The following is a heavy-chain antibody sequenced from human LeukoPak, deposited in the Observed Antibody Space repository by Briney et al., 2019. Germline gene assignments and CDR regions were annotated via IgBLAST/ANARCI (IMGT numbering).Heavy chain of an antibody. CDR1: GGSISSFY. Sequence: SETLSLTCTVSGGSISSFYWSWIRQPPGKGLEWIGCIFPSGSTYHNPSLKSRLTISIDSSKNHFSLELRSVTAADTAVYYCARGGAIAAVPDIWGQGTMVTVSS. CDR2: IFPSGST. J-gene: IGHJ3*02. CDR3: ARGGAIAAVPDI. V-gene: IGHV4-4*09. D-gene: IGHD6-13*01.